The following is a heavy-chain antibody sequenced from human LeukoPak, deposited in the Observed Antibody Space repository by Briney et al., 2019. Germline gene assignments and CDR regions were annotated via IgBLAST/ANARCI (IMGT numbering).Heavy chain of an antibody. Sequence: PSETLSLTCAVYGGSFSGYYWSWIRQPPGKGLKWIGEINHSGSTNYNPSLKSRVTISVDTSKNQFSLKLSSVTAADTAVYYCARVADYDILTGYDYWGQGTLVTVSS. CDR1: GGSFSGYY. J-gene: IGHJ4*02. CDR2: INHSGST. D-gene: IGHD3-9*01. CDR3: ARVADYDILTGYDY. V-gene: IGHV4-34*01.